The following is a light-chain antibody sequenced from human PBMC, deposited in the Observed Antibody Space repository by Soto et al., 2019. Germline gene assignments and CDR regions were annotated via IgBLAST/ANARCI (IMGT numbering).Light chain of an antibody. CDR1: RSDVGGYDY. CDR2: EVT. J-gene: IGLJ3*02. CDR3: QAYDYSLTASV. V-gene: IGLV2-14*01. Sequence: QSALTQPASVSGSPGQSITISCTGTRSDVGGYDYVSWYQQYPGKAPKLMIYEVTNRPSGVSNRFSGSKSGTSASLAITGLQAEDEADYYCQAYDYSLTASVFGGGTKLTVL.